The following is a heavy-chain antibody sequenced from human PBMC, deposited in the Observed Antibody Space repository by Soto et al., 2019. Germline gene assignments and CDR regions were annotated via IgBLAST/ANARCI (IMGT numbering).Heavy chain of an antibody. CDR3: ARAGVAAPRSGEYGLDV. CDR2: INPNSGGT. V-gene: IGHV1-2*02. J-gene: IGHJ6*02. CDR1: GYTFTDYY. D-gene: IGHD6-13*01. Sequence: QVPLVQSGAEVRKPGASVKVSCKASGYTFTDYYVHWVRQAPGQGLEWMGWINPNSGGTKYAQTFQGRVTMTRDTSIRTVYMELSRLTSDDSAVYYCARAGVAAPRSGEYGLDVWGQGDTVTVSS.